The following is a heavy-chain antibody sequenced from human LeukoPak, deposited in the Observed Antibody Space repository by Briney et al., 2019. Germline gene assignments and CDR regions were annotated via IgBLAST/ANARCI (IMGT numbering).Heavy chain of an antibody. CDR1: GYTFTSYD. Sequence: ASVKVSCKASGYTFTSYDINWVRQATGQGLEWMGWMNPNSGNTGYAQKFQGRVTITRNTSIRTAYMELSCLRSEDTAVYYCARMGPDILTGYYPNFDCWGQGTLVTVSS. D-gene: IGHD3-9*01. J-gene: IGHJ4*02. CDR3: ARMGPDILTGYYPNFDC. V-gene: IGHV1-8*03. CDR2: MNPNSGNT.